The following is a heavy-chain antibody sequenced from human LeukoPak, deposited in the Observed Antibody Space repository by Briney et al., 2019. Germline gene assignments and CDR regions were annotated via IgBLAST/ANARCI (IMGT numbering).Heavy chain of an antibody. CDR2: ISRKAYGRTA. D-gene: IGHD1-1*01. CDR3: SRAINWSNHFDN. V-gene: IGHV3-49*04. J-gene: IGHJ4*02. Sequence: GGSQRLLCTACGFTLGLYDMRWVPQAPGKALVWGSFISRKAYGRTAEYAASVKGRFSISRDDSKSIACLQMNSLKTDDTAVYYRSRAINWSNHFDNWGQGTLVTVSS. CDR1: GFTLGLYD.